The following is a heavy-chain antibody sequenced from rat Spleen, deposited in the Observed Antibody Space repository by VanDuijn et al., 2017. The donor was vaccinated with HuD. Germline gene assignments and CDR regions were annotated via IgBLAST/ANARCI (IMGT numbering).Heavy chain of an antibody. J-gene: IGHJ2*01. V-gene: IGHV3-4*01. CDR3: ARKAIRGFDY. CDR2: ISYSGNT. D-gene: IGHD4-3*01. Sequence: EIQLQESGPGLVKPSQSLSLTCSVTGYTITSGYDWSWIRKFPGKKMESMGYISYSGNTNYNPSLRSRVSISRDTSKNQFFLQLNSVLTEDTATYYCARKAIRGFDYWGQGVMVTVSS. CDR1: GYTITSGY.